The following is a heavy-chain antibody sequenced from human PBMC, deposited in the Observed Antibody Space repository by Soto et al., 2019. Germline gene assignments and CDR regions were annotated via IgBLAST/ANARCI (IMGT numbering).Heavy chain of an antibody. V-gene: IGHV1-46*03. CDR2: INPRDGRT. J-gene: IGHJ3*01. CDR3: ARKGTYGGNHDAFDV. CDR1: GYTFTNYY. D-gene: IGHD4-17*01. Sequence: QVQLMQSGAEVKKPGASVKVSCQTFGYTFTNYYIQCVRQAPGQGLEWMGAINPRDGRTNYAQNFQGRVTRTRDTSTNTVYMDLSSLRCEDTAVYYCARKGTYGGNHDAFDVWGQGTMVIVSS.